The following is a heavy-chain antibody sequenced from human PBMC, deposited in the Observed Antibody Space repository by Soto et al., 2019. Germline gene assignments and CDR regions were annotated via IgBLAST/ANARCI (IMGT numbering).Heavy chain of an antibody. CDR2: IYYSGST. CDR3: ARWWFGEFFDY. V-gene: IGHV4-30-4*01. D-gene: IGHD3-10*01. J-gene: IGHJ4*02. Sequence: PSETLSLTCTVSGGSISSGDYYVSWIRQPPGKGLEWIGYIYYSGSTYYNPSLKSRVTISVDTSKNQFSLKLSSVTAADTAVYYCARWWFGEFFDYWGQGTLVTVSS. CDR1: GGSISSGDYY.